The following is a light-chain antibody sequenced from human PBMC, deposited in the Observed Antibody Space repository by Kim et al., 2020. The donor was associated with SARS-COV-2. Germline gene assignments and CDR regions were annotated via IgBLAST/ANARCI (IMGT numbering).Light chain of an antibody. CDR1: SSDVGGYNY. J-gene: IGLJ2*01. CDR2: DVS. Sequence: PGQSITISCTGTSSDVGGYNYVSWYQQHPGKAPKLMIYDVSNRPSGVSNRFSGSKSGNTASLTISGLQAEDEADYYCSLYTSSYVVFGGGTQLTVL. CDR3: SLYTSSYVV. V-gene: IGLV2-14*03.